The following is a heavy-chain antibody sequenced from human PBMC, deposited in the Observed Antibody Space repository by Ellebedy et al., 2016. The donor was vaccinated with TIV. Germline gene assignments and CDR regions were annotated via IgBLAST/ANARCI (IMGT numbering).Heavy chain of an antibody. Sequence: SETLSLXXTVSGGSVSSGSYYWSWIRQPPGKGLEWIGFIYYSGSTYYNPSLKSRVTISVDTSKNQFSLKLSSVTTADTAVYYCARYTSGAFDYWGQGTLVTVSS. CDR3: ARYTSGAFDY. V-gene: IGHV4-61*01. J-gene: IGHJ4*02. CDR1: GGSVSSGSYY. D-gene: IGHD1-26*01. CDR2: IYYSGST.